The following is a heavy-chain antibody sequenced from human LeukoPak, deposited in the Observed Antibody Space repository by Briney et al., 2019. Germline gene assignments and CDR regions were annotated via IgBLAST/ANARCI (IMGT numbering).Heavy chain of an antibody. CDR2: IDGGGDAT. CDR1: GFTFNNYA. CDR3: AKSDCGSDGCKLLNY. Sequence: GGSLRLSCAASGFTFNNYAMGWVRQPPGKGLEWLSAIDGGGDATKYADSVKGRFTISRDNSKNTLSLQMYSLRVEDTAIYYCAKSDCGSDGCKLLNYWGQGTLVTVSS. V-gene: IGHV3-23*01. D-gene: IGHD2-21*01. J-gene: IGHJ4*02.